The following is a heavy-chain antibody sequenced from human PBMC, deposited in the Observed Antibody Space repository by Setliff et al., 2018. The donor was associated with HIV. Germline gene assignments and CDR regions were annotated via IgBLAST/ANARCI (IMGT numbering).Heavy chain of an antibody. J-gene: IGHJ6*03. CDR3: ARDGPLEGSYRYYYYYMDV. CDR2: INHSGST. Sequence: SETLSLTCAVYGGSFSNYYWSWIRQPPGKGLEWIGEINHSGSTKCNPSLKSRVTISVDTSKNQFSLTLRSVTAADTAVYYCARDGPLEGSYRYYYYYMDVWGKGTTVTVSS. D-gene: IGHD3-10*01. CDR1: GGSFSNYY. V-gene: IGHV4-34*01.